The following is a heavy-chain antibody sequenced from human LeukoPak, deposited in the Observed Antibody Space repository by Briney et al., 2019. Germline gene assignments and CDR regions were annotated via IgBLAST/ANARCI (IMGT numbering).Heavy chain of an antibody. J-gene: IGHJ6*02. CDR1: GGSISSNSYY. V-gene: IGHV4-39*07. CDR2: IYYTGST. D-gene: IGHD2-2*01. CDR3: ARARRYCSSTGCSGALYYGMDV. Sequence: SETLSLTCTVSGGSISSNSYYWGWIRQPPGKGLEWIGNIYYTGSTYYNPSLNSRVTISVDTSKNQFSLKLSSVTAADTAVYYCARARRYCSSTGCSGALYYGMDVWGQGTTVTVSS.